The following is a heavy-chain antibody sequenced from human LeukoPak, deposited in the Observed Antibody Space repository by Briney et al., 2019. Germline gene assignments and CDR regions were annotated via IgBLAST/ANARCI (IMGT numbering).Heavy chain of an antibody. D-gene: IGHD2-2*02. CDR1: GFTFSSYC. CDR2: IRYDGSNK. J-gene: IGHJ6*04. V-gene: IGHV3-33*01. Sequence: GGCLRLSCAASGFTFSSYCMHWVRQAPSKGLEWVAAIRYDGSNKYYADSVRGRFTISRDNSKHTLYLQMNRERAEDTAAYYCARDGPGSTSCYRCYYYGMDVWAEGTTLTVSS. CDR3: ARDGPGSTSCYRCYYYGMDV.